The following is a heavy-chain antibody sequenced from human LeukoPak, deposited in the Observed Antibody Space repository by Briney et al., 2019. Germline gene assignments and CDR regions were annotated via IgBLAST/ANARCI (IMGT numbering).Heavy chain of an antibody. J-gene: IGHJ4*02. Sequence: SETLSLTCTVSGGSISSSSYYWGWIRQPPGKGLEWIGSIYYSGSTYYNPSLKSRVTISVDTSKNQFSLKLSSVTAADTAVYYCARGSSWYQTNFDYWGQGTLVTVSS. CDR2: IYYSGST. V-gene: IGHV4-39*07. D-gene: IGHD6-13*01. CDR1: GGSISSSSYY. CDR3: ARGSSWYQTNFDY.